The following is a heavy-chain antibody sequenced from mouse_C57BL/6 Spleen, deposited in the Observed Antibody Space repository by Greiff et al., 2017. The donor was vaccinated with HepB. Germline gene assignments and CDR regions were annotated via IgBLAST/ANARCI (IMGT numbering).Heavy chain of an antibody. CDR2: IYPGSGNT. CDR1: GYSFTSYY. D-gene: IGHD1-1*01. J-gene: IGHJ2*01. Sequence: VQLQQSGPELVKPGASVKISCKASGYSFTSYYIHWVKQRPGQGLEWIGWIYPGSGNTKYNEKFKGKATLTADTSSSTAYMQLSSLTSEDSAVYYCAREGGLLRYYFDYWGQGTTLTVSS. CDR3: AREGGLLRYYFDY. V-gene: IGHV1-66*01.